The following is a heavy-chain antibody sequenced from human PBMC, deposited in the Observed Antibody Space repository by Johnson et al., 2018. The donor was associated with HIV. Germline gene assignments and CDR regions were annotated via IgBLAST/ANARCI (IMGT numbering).Heavy chain of an antibody. D-gene: IGHD3-22*01. J-gene: IGHJ3*02. CDR3: ARDDYYDTSNHLDI. CDR1: GFTFSDYY. Sequence: QMLLVESGGGLVKPGGSLRLSCAASGFTFSDYYMVWIRQAPGKGLEWLSYISSSGSTIYYADSVQGRFTISRYNAKNSVFLQMNSLRAEDTAMYYCARDDYYDTSNHLDIWGQGTMVTVSS. V-gene: IGHV3-11*04. CDR2: ISSSGSTI.